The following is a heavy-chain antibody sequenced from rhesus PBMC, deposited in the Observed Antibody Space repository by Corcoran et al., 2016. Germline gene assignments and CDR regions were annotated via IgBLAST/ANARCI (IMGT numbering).Heavy chain of an antibody. CDR2: ISGSGGST. Sequence: QLQLQESGPGLVKPSETLSLTCAVSGGSISSNYWSWIRQPPGKGLEWIGRISGSGGSTAYNPSLKSRVTISTDTSKNQFSLKLSSVTAADTAVYYCARDQEDDYGYYYTTLFDYWGQGVLVTVSS. V-gene: IGHV4-173*01. CDR1: GGSISSNY. D-gene: IGHD3-9*01. CDR3: ARDQEDDYGYYYTTLFDY. J-gene: IGHJ4*01.